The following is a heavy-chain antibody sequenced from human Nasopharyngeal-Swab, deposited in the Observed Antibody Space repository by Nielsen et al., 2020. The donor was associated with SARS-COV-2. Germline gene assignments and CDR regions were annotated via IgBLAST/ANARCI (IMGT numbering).Heavy chain of an antibody. CDR2: FDPEDGET. V-gene: IGHV1-24*01. CDR1: GYTLTELS. CDR3: ATVWRWGHIAIDY. Sequence: ASVKVSCKVSGYTLTELSMHWVRQAPGKGLEWMGGFDPEDGETIYAQKFQGRVTMAEDTSTDTAYMELSSLRSEDTAVYYCATVWRWGHIAIDYWGQGTLVTVSS. D-gene: IGHD4-23*01. J-gene: IGHJ4*02.